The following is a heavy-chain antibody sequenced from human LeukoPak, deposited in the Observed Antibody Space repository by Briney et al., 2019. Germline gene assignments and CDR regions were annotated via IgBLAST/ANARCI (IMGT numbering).Heavy chain of an antibody. J-gene: IGHJ4*02. Sequence: PGGSLRLSCAASGFTFSSYAMSWVRQAPGKGLEWVSAISGSGGSTYYADSVKGRFTISRDNSKNTLYLQMNSLRAEDTAVYYCAKDLGITIFGVVISPKYWGQGTLVTVSS. CDR1: GFTFSSYA. V-gene: IGHV3-23*01. D-gene: IGHD3-3*01. CDR2: ISGSGGST. CDR3: AKDLGITIFGVVISPKY.